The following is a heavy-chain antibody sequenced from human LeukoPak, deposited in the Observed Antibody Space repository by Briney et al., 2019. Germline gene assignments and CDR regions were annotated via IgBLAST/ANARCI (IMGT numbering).Heavy chain of an antibody. CDR3: ARNLPQIPGLLWFGESYYYYYMDV. J-gene: IGHJ6*03. Sequence: ASVKVSCKASGYTFTSYGISWVRQAPGQGLEWMGWISAYNGNTNYAQKLQGRVTMTTDTSTSTAYMELRSLRSDDTAMYYCARNLPQIPGLLWFGESYYYYYMDVWGKGTTVTVSS. D-gene: IGHD3-10*01. V-gene: IGHV1-18*01. CDR1: GYTFTSYG. CDR2: ISAYNGNT.